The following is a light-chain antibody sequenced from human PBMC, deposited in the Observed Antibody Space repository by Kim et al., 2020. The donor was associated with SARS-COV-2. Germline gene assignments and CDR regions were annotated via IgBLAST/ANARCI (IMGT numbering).Light chain of an antibody. CDR2: AAS. V-gene: IGKV1-8*01. CDR1: QGISSY. Sequence: ASTGDRVTITCRASQGISSYLAWYQQKPGKAPKLLIYAASTLQSGVPSRFSGSGSGTDFTLTISCLQSEDFATYYCQQYYSYPPTFGLGTRLEIK. CDR3: QQYYSYPPT. J-gene: IGKJ5*01.